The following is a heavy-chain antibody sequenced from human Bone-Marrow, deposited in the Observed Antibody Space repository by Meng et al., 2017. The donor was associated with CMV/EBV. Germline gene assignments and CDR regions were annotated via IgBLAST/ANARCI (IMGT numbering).Heavy chain of an antibody. Sequence: GESLTISCAASGFTFSSYAMSWVRQAPGKGLEWVSAISGSGGSTYYADSVKGRFTISRDNSKNTLYLQMNSLRAEDTAVYYCAKRGRSLYNYIVVVPAADGPFDYWGQGTLVTVSS. D-gene: IGHD2-2*01. CDR3: AKRGRSLYNYIVVVPAADGPFDY. CDR1: GFTFSSYA. CDR2: ISGSGGST. V-gene: IGHV3-23*01. J-gene: IGHJ4*02.